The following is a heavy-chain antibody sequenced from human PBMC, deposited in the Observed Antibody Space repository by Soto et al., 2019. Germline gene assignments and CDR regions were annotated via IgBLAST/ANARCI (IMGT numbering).Heavy chain of an antibody. Sequence: SETLSLTCAVSSGSISSNWWSWVRQPPGKGLEWIGEIYHSGSTNYNPSLKSRVTISVDKSKNHFSLDLSSVTAADTAVYYCSSQTYSYAWHHWGQGTQVTVSS. V-gene: IGHV4-4*02. CDR3: SSQTYSYAWHH. J-gene: IGHJ5*02. D-gene: IGHD5-18*01. CDR1: SGSISSNW. CDR2: IYHSGST.